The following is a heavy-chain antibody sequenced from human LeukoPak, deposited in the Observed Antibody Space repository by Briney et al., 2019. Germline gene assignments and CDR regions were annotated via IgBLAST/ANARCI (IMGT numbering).Heavy chain of an antibody. V-gene: IGHV3-30-3*01. J-gene: IGHJ2*01. Sequence: PGGSLRLSCAASGFTFSSYAMHWVRQAPGKGLEWVAVISYDGSNKYYADSVRGRFTISRDNSKNTLYLQMNSLRAEDTAVYYCARDPYAIAAVYWHFDLWGRGTLVTVSS. CDR3: ARDPYAIAAVYWHFDL. CDR1: GFTFSSYA. D-gene: IGHD2-8*01. CDR2: ISYDGSNK.